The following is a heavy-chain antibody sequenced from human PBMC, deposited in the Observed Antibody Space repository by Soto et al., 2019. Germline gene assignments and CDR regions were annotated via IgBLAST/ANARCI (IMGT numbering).Heavy chain of an antibody. D-gene: IGHD6-13*01. J-gene: IGHJ6*02. CDR1: GFTFSSYA. Sequence: GGSLRLSCAASGFTFSSYAMHWVRQAPGKGLEWVAVISYDGSNKYYADSVKGRFTISRDNSKNTLYLQMNSLRAEDTAVYYCARDGSSSWRKLGMDVWGQGTTVTVSS. CDR3: ARDGSSSWRKLGMDV. V-gene: IGHV3-30-3*01. CDR2: ISYDGSNK.